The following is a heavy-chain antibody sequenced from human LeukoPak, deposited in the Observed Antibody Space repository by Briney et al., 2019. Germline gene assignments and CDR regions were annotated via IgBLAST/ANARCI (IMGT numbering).Heavy chain of an antibody. CDR1: GGSISSYY. V-gene: IGHV4-59*01. Sequence: SETLSLTCTVSGGSISSYYWSWIRQPPGKGLERIGYIYYSGSTNYNPSLKSRVTISVDTSKNQFSLKLSSVTAADTAVYYCARARHNYFDYWGQGTLVTVSS. CDR3: ARARHNYFDY. J-gene: IGHJ4*02. CDR2: IYYSGST.